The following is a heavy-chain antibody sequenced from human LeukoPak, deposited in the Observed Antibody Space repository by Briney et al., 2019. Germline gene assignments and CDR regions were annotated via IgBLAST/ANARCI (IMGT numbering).Heavy chain of an antibody. D-gene: IGHD3-10*01. J-gene: IGHJ4*02. Sequence: GGSLRLSCAASGFTFSSNAMHWVRQAPGKGLEWVAVVWFDGSNKYYADSVKGRFTISRDNSKNTLYLQMNSLRAEDTAVYDSTREDGSVLGDYWGQGTLVTVSS. V-gene: IGHV3-33*01. CDR1: GFTFSSNA. CDR3: TREDGSVLGDY. CDR2: VWFDGSNK.